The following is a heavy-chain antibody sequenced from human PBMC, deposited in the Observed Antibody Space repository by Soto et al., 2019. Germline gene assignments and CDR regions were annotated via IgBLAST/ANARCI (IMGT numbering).Heavy chain of an antibody. CDR3: TTGYDFWSGYPTYYFDY. CDR1: GFTFVDYA. Sequence: PGGSLRLSCTGYGFTFVDYAMSWFRQAPGKGLEWAGFIRSRVHGGTTEFAGSVKGRFTISRDDSTSIAYLQMNSLKTEDTAVYYCTTGYDFWSGYPTYYFDYWGQGTLVTVSS. V-gene: IGHV3-49*03. J-gene: IGHJ4*02. CDR2: IRSRVHGGTT. D-gene: IGHD3-3*01.